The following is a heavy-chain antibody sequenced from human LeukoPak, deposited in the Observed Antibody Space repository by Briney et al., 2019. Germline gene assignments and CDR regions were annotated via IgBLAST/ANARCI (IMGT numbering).Heavy chain of an antibody. CDR1: GSTFSSYW. Sequence: GGSLRLSCAASGSTFSSYWMSWVRQAPGKGLEWVANIKQDGSEKYYVDSVKGRFTISRDNAKNSLYLQMNSLRAEDTAVYYCARSVDTAMAYYYYYMDVWGKGTTVTVSS. CDR2: IKQDGSEK. J-gene: IGHJ6*03. V-gene: IGHV3-7*01. D-gene: IGHD5-18*01. CDR3: ARSVDTAMAYYYYYMDV.